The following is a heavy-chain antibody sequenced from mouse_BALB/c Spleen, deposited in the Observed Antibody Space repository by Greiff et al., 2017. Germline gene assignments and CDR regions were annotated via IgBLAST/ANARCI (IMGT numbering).Heavy chain of an antibody. Sequence: EVKLMESGGGLVQPGGSLKLSCAASGFTFSSYTMSWVRQTPEKRLEWVAYISNGGGSTYYPDTVKGRFTISRDNAKNTLYLQMSSLKSEDTAMYYCARSQYGNYFDYWGQGTTLTVSS. CDR1: GFTFSSYT. J-gene: IGHJ2*01. CDR2: ISNGGGST. D-gene: IGHD2-1*01. CDR3: ARSQYGNYFDY. V-gene: IGHV5-12-2*01.